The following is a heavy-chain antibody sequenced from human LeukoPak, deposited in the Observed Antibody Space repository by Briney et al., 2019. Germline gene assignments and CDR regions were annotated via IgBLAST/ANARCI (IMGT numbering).Heavy chain of an antibody. D-gene: IGHD3-10*01. CDR2: IYASGYT. CDR1: GDSISPYS. V-gene: IGHV4-4*07. Sequence: ASETLSLTCTVSGDSISPYSWSWVRQPAGKGLEWIGRIYASGYTDYDPSLRSRVTMSVDTSKNQFSLKLTSVTAADTSVFFCARNHLVTGTYLDSWGPGTLVTVSS. J-gene: IGHJ4*02. CDR3: ARNHLVTGTYLDS.